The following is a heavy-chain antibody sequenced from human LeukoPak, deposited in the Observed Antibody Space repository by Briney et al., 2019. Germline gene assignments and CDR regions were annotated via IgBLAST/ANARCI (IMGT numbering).Heavy chain of an antibody. CDR1: GGSISSSSYY. V-gene: IGHV4-39*01. CDR2: IYYSGST. CDR3: ARLFGGYDYVWGSYRYPLPAPGFDY. J-gene: IGHJ4*02. D-gene: IGHD3-16*02. Sequence: PSETLSLTCTVPGGSISSSSYYWGWIRQPPGKGLEWIGSIYYSGSTYYNPSLKSRVTISVDTSKNQFSLKLSSVTAADTAVYYCARLFGGYDYVWGSYRYPLPAPGFDYWGQGTLVTVSS.